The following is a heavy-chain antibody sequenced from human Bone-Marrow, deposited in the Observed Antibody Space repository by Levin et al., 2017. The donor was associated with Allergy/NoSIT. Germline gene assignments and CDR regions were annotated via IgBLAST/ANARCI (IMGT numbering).Heavy chain of an antibody. CDR2: IHSNGNA. V-gene: IGHV4-30-4*01. Sequence: PSETLSLTCNVSGGSISNPDYYWSWIRQPPGKGLEWIGYIHSNGNAYYNPSLQSRVTISMDTSKNQFSLKLTSVTAADSAVYYCATYGDYVPFDDWGQGTLATVSS. CDR3: ATYGDYVPFDD. D-gene: IGHD4-17*01. J-gene: IGHJ4*02. CDR1: GGSISNPDYY.